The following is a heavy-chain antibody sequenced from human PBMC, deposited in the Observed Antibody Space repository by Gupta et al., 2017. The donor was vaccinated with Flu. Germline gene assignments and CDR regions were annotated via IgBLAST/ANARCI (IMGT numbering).Heavy chain of an antibody. V-gene: IGHV3-30*18. CDR3: AKDRSDSWTFDY. D-gene: IGHD3-3*01. CDR1: GFAFSSHV. CDR2: ISNDGSKK. Sequence: QVQLVESGGGVGQPGRSLRGACVCSGFAFSSHVMHWVRQAPGKGLGWVTAISNDGSKKDYADSVRGRFTISRDNSKNTVYLQMDSLRGEDTAVYYCAKDRSDSWTFDYCGQGTLATVSS. J-gene: IGHJ4*02.